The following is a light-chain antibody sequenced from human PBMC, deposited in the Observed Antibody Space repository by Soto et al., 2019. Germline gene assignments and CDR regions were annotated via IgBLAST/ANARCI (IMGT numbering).Light chain of an antibody. Sequence: EIMMTQSPVTLSVSPGERATLSCRASQSVNSNLAWYQQKPGQAPRLLIYGASSRATGIPDRFSGSGSGTDFTLTISRLEPADSAVYYCQQYGFSPRTFGQGTKVDIK. CDR1: QSVNSN. V-gene: IGKV3-20*01. J-gene: IGKJ1*01. CDR3: QQYGFSPRT. CDR2: GAS.